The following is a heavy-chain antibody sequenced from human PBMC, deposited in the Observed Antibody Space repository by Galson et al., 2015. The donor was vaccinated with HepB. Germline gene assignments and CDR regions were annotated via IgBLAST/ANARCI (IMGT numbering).Heavy chain of an antibody. CDR1: GFTFNSYG. Sequence: SLRLSCAASGFTFNSYGMHWVRQAPGKGLEWVAVIWYDGSNKYYADSVKGRFIISRDNSKKMMYLQMNSLRAEDTAVYYCARDFDYDSSGLDYWGQGSLVTVSS. D-gene: IGHD3-22*01. V-gene: IGHV3-33*01. CDR2: IWYDGSNK. CDR3: ARDFDYDSSGLDY. J-gene: IGHJ4*02.